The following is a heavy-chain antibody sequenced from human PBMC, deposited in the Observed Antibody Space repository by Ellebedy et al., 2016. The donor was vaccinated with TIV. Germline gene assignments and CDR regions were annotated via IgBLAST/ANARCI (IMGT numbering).Heavy chain of an antibody. Sequence: GESLKISXVASGLTVTDAFMYWVRQAPGKGLEWIGRITPKSEGVTGDYAAPVRGRFTVSRDESLNTLYLEMKSLKIGDTGTYYCTPHWGFNFWGQGTVVTVSS. CDR2: ITPKSEGVTG. CDR1: GLTVTDAF. CDR3: TPHWGFNF. J-gene: IGHJ3*01. V-gene: IGHV3-15*01. D-gene: IGHD3-16*01.